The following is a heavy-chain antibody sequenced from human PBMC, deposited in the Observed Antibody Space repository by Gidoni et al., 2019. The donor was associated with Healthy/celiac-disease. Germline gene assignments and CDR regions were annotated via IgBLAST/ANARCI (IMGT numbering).Heavy chain of an antibody. CDR2: IDPSDSYT. V-gene: IGHV5-10-1*03. D-gene: IGHD5-12*01. CDR1: GYSFTSYW. J-gene: IGHJ6*02. CDR3: ARHTPRDGYNYRGVNGMDV. Sequence: EVQLVQSGAEVKKPGESLRISCKGSGYSFTSYWISWVRQMHGKGLEWMWRIDPSDSYTNYSPSFQGHVTISADKSISTAYLQWSSLKASDTAMYYCARHTPRDGYNYRGVNGMDVWGQGTTVTVSS.